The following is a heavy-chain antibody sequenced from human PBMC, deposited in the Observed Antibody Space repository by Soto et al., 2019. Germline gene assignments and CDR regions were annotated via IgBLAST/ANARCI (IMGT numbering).Heavy chain of an antibody. V-gene: IGHV4-38-2*02. CDR1: GYFFSSDYF. D-gene: IGHD1-26*01. Sequence: SETLSLTCPVSGYFFSSDYFWGWIRQPPGKGLGWIGSVYQSGSTYYNPSLKSRVSTSVDTSKNQFSLKLSSVTAADTAVYYCARAASGSSTLFDYWGRGALVTVSS. CDR2: VYQSGST. CDR3: ARAASGSSTLFDY. J-gene: IGHJ4*02.